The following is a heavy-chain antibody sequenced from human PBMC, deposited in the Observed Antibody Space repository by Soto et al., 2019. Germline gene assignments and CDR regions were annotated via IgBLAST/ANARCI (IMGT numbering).Heavy chain of an antibody. CDR3: ARDSNPFGVVIRSPEKQKYGMDV. V-gene: IGHV1-18*01. CDR2: ISAYNNNA. D-gene: IGHD3-3*01. CDR1: NYPFTSYG. J-gene: IGHJ6*02. Sequence: AASVKVSCKASNYPFTSYGFAWVRQAPGHGLQWLGRISAYNNNADYAQEFQGRVTMTTDTSTRTAVMELRSLTSDDTGVYYCARDSNPFGVVIRSPEKQKYGMDVWGQGTTVTVSS.